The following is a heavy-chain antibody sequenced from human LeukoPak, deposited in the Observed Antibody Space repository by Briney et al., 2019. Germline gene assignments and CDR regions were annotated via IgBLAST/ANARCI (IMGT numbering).Heavy chain of an antibody. CDR3: AKEGPGRIWVTMVRGVFDY. Sequence: GGSLRLSCAASGFTFSSYAMSWVRQAPGKGLEWVSAISGSGGSTYYADSVKGRFTISRDNSKNTLYLQMNSLRAEDTAVYYCAKEGPGRIWVTMVRGVFDYWGQGTLVTVSS. CDR1: GFTFSSYA. D-gene: IGHD3-10*01. CDR2: ISGSGGST. J-gene: IGHJ4*02. V-gene: IGHV3-23*01.